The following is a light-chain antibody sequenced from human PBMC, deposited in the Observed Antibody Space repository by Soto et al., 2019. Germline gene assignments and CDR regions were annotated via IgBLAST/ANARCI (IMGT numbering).Light chain of an antibody. CDR3: QQRSNWPWT. CDR2: DAS. CDR1: QSVSSY. Sequence: EIVLTQSPATLSFKQGERATLSCRASQSVSSYLAWYQQKPGQAPRLLIYDASNRATGIPARFSGSGSGTDFTLTISSLEPEDFAVYYCQQRSNWPWTFGQGTKVDIK. J-gene: IGKJ1*01. V-gene: IGKV3-11*01.